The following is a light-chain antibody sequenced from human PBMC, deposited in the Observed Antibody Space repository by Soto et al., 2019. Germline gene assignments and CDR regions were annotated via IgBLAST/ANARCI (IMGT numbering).Light chain of an antibody. J-gene: IGKJ4*01. Sequence: EIVLTQSPATLSVSPGERVTLSCRASQSVSNKLAWYQQKPGQAPRLLISATSTRATGIPARFSGSGSETDITLTISSLEPEDFAVYYCQQYNNWPRPLTFGGGTKVDIK. CDR2: ATS. CDR1: QSVSNK. CDR3: QQYNNWPRPLT. V-gene: IGKV3D-15*01.